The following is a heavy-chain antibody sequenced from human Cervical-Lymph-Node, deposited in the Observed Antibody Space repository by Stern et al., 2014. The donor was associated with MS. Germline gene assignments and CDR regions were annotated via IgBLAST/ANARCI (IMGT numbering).Heavy chain of an antibody. Sequence: EEQLVQYGAEVKKPGESLKISCKGSGFSFTSYWIGWVRKMPGKGLEWMGIIYPGDSDTRYSPSFRGQVTISADKSLNTAYLQWSSLKASDTAMYYCARRLHSTSWVENWGQGTLVTVSS. CDR1: GFSFTSYW. CDR2: IYPGDSDT. CDR3: ARRLHSTSWVEN. J-gene: IGHJ4*02. D-gene: IGHD2-2*01. V-gene: IGHV5-51*01.